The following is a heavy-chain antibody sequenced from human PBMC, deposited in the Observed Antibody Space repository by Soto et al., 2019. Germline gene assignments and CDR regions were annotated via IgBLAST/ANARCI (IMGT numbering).Heavy chain of an antibody. V-gene: IGHV3-9*01. Sequence: GGSLRLSCAASGFTFDDYAMHWVRQAPGKGLEWVSGISWNSGSIGYADSVKGRFTISRDNAKNSLYLQMNSLRAEDTALYYCAKVFYDSSGYYLAYFDYWGQGTLVTVSS. CDR1: GFTFDDYA. CDR3: AKVFYDSSGYYLAYFDY. J-gene: IGHJ4*02. CDR2: ISWNSGSI. D-gene: IGHD3-22*01.